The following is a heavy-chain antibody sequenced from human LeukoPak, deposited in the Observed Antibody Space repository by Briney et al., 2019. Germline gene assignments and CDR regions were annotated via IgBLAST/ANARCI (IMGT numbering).Heavy chain of an antibody. CDR2: IRYDGSNK. CDR3: AAWEDAFDI. CDR1: GFTFSDYW. Sequence: GGSLRLSCAASGFTFSDYWMHWVRQAPGKGLVWVAFIRYDGSNKYYADSVKGRFTISRDNSKNTLYLQMNSLRAEDTAVYYCAAWEDAFDIWGQGTMVTVSS. V-gene: IGHV3-30*02. D-gene: IGHD1-26*01. J-gene: IGHJ3*02.